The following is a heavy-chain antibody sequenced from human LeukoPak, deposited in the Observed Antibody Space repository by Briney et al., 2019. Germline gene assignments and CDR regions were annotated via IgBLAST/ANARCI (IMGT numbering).Heavy chain of an antibody. CDR3: ARATAQIDY. V-gene: IGHV3-48*01. D-gene: IGHD4-17*01. Sequence: GGSLRLSCAASGFTFSNDNMNWVRQAPGKGLEWVSYISSSSSTIYYADSMKGRFTISRDNAKNSLYLQMNSLRAEDTAVYYCARATAQIDYWGQGTLVTVSS. CDR1: GFTFSNDN. J-gene: IGHJ4*02. CDR2: ISSSSSTI.